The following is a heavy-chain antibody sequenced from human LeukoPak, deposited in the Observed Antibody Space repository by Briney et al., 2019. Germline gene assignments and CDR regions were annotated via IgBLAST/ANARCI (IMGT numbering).Heavy chain of an antibody. J-gene: IGHJ4*02. D-gene: IGHD3-10*01. CDR3: AKGRGPGADFDY. V-gene: IGHV3-23*01. CDR2: ISGSGGST. Sequence: GGSLRLSCAASGFTFSSYAMSWVRQAPGEGLEWVSAISGSGGSTYYADSVKGRFTISRDNSKNTVFLQMNSLRAEDTALYYCAKGRGPGADFDYWGQGTLVTVSS. CDR1: GFTFSSYA.